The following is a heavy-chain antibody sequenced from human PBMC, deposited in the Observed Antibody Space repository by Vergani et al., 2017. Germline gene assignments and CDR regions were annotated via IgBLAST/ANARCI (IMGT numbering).Heavy chain of an antibody. CDR3: AREGSGRDDAFDI. CDR2: IYYSGST. J-gene: IGHJ3*02. D-gene: IGHD6-19*01. CDR1: GGSISSYY. V-gene: IGHV4-59*01. Sequence: QVQLQESGPGLVKPSETLSLTCTVSGGSISSYYWSWIRQPPGKGPEWIGYIYYSGSTNYNPSLKSRVNISVDTSKNQFSLKLSSVTAADTAVYYCAREGSGRDDAFDIWGQGTMVTVSS.